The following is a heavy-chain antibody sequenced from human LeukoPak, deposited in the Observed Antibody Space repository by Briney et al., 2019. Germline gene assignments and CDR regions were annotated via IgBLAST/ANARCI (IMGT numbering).Heavy chain of an antibody. CDR1: GYTFTGYY. Sequence: ASVKVSCKASGYTFTGYYMHWVRQAPGQGLEWMGWINPNSGGTNYAQKFQGRVTMTRDTSISTAYMELSRLRSDDTAVYYCARGHFGGYLYYFDYWGQGTLVTVSS. D-gene: IGHD2-21*02. V-gene: IGHV1-2*02. CDR3: ARGHFGGYLYYFDY. CDR2: INPNSGGT. J-gene: IGHJ4*02.